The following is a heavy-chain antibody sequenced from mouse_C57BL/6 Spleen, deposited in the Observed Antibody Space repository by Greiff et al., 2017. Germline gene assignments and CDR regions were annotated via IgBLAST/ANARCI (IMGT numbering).Heavy chain of an antibody. Sequence: QVQLKESGAELARPGASVKLSCKASGYTFTSYGISWVKQRTGQGLEWIGEIYPRSGNTYYNEKFKGKATLTADKSASTAYMELRSLTSEYSAVYFCARGGNPEAMDYWGQGTSVTVSS. V-gene: IGHV1-81*01. CDR3: ARGGNPEAMDY. CDR1: GYTFTSYG. J-gene: IGHJ4*01. CDR2: IYPRSGNT. D-gene: IGHD1-1*02.